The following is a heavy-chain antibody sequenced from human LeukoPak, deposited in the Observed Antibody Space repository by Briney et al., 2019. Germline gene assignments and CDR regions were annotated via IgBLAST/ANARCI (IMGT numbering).Heavy chain of an antibody. J-gene: IGHJ4*02. CDR2: SQTRLENEAT. D-gene: IGHD3-10*02. Sequence: GGSLRLSCSASGFTFSDVWMAWVRQAPGRGLEWIGRSQTRLENEATYYAAAVKGRFIISRDDSRNTLYLEMNSLQAEDTAVYYCAAECDTGADPDVRLDYWGQGSLVTVSS. V-gene: IGHV3-15*01. CDR1: GFTFSDVW. CDR3: AAECDTGADPDVRLDY.